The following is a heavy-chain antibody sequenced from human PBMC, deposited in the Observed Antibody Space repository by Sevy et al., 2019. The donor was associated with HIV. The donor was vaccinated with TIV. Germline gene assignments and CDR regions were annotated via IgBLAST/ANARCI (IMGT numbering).Heavy chain of an antibody. CDR2: ITRNSYEAYGGTT. J-gene: IGHJ4*02. CDR1: GFTFEDYA. D-gene: IGHD5-12*01. V-gene: IGHV3-49*03. CDR3: TRGLATADTPEYYFDY. Sequence: GGSLRLSCTTSGFTFEDYALSWFRQAPGKGLEWVAFITRNSYEAYGGTTDYAASVKGRFIISRDESKSIAYLQMNSLKTEDTAVYYCTRGLATADTPEYYFDYWGQGTLVTVSS.